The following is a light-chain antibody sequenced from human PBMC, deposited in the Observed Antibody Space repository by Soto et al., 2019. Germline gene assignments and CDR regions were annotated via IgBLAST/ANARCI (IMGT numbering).Light chain of an antibody. CDR1: RDDIGAYDY. J-gene: IGLJ1*01. Sequence: QSVLTQPASVSGSPGQSITISSAGTRDDIGAYDYVSWYQQHPGNAPKLLVYEVTNRPSGVSDRFSGSKSGNTASLAISGLQSEDEGDYSCCSFAGSYTYVFGGGTKVTVL. CDR2: EVT. V-gene: IGLV2-14*01. CDR3: CSFAGSYTYV.